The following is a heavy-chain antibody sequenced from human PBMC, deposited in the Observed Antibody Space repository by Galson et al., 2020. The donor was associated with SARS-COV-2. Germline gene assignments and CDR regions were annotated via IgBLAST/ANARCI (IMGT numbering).Heavy chain of an antibody. J-gene: IGHJ5*02. CDR2: IDWADDK. V-gene: IGHV2-70*04. CDR1: GFSLSTSGMR. Sequence: SGPTLVKPTETLTLTCTFSGFSLSTSGMRVSWVRQPPGKALEWLARIDWADDKFYSTSLKTRLTISRDTSKTQVVLKMTNMDPVDTATYYCARGTRGNWIDPWGQGTLVTVSS. CDR3: ARGTRGNWIDP.